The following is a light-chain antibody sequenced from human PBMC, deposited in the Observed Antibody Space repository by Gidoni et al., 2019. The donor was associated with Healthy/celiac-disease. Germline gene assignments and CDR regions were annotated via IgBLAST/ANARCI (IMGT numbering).Light chain of an antibody. V-gene: IGKV3-15*01. Sequence: EIVMTQSPATLSVSPGERATLSCRASQSVSSNLAWYQQKPGQAPRLLIYGESTRATGIPARFSGSGSGTEFTLTISSLQSEDFAVDYCQQYNNWPPGTFGQXTKVEIK. CDR1: QSVSSN. CDR3: QQYNNWPPGT. CDR2: GES. J-gene: IGKJ1*01.